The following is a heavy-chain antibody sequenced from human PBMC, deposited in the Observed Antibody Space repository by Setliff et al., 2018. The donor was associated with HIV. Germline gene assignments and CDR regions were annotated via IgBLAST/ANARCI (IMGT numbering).Heavy chain of an antibody. V-gene: IGHV4-34*08. CDR2: VNHNGNI. D-gene: IGHD2-21*02. CDR3: AISIVGVTSEMY. Sequence: PGGSLRLSCVTSGFIFSDYWMAWVRQSPGKGLEWIVEVNHNGNINYNPSLKSRVTVSVDTSKTQYSLKMISVTAADTAMYYCAISIVGVTSEMYWAQGTLVTVSS. CDR1: GFIFSDYW. J-gene: IGHJ4*02.